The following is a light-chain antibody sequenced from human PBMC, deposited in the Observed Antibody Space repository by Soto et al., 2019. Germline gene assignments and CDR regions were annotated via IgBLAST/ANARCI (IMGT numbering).Light chain of an antibody. CDR3: QQYNNWPPLT. CDR1: QSVSSK. J-gene: IGKJ4*01. CDR2: GAS. V-gene: IGKV3-15*01. Sequence: EIVMTQSPATLSVSPGERATLSCRASQSVSSKLAWYQQKPGQAPRLLIYGASTRATGIPARFSGSGSGTEFTLTISSLQSEDSAIYYCQQYNNWPPLTFGGGTKVDIK.